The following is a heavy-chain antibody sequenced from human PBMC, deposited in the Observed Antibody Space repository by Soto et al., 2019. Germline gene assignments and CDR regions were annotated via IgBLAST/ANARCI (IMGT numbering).Heavy chain of an antibody. CDR3: ASLVDIVATMGHAFDI. J-gene: IGHJ3*02. D-gene: IGHD5-12*01. CDR2: ISYDGSNK. Sequence: QVQLVESGGGVVQPGRSLRLSCAASGFTFSSYAMHWVRQAPGKGLEWVAVISYDGSNKYYADSVKGRFTISRDNSKNTLYLQMNSLRAEDTAVYYCASLVDIVATMGHAFDIWGQGTMVTVSS. V-gene: IGHV3-30-3*01. CDR1: GFTFSSYA.